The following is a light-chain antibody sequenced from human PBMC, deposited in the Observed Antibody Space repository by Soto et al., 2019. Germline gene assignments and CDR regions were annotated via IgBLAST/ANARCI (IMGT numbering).Light chain of an antibody. V-gene: IGKV1-27*01. CDR2: DAS. CDR3: QEYYTAPET. CDR1: QGIGNY. J-gene: IGKJ1*01. Sequence: DIQMTQSPSSLSASVGDRVTITCRASQGIGNYLAWYQQKPGKVPKNLIYDASTLQSGVPSRFSGSGSGRDFTLTISSLPTEDVATYYWQEYYTAPETYGQGTKVEIK.